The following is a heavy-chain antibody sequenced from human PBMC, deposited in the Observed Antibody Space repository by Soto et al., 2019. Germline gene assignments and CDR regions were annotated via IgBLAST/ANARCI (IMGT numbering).Heavy chain of an antibody. CDR3: ARDGSGYRSRASPMDV. CDR2: IIPIFGTA. V-gene: IGHV1-69*01. Sequence: QVQLVQSGAEVKKPGSSVKVSCKASGDTFSSYAISWVRQAPGQGLEWMGGIIPIFGTANYAQKFQGIVTITADESTSTAYMELRSLRSEDTAVYYCARDGSGYRSRASPMDVWGQGTTVTVSS. CDR1: GDTFSSYA. D-gene: IGHD3-22*01. J-gene: IGHJ6*02.